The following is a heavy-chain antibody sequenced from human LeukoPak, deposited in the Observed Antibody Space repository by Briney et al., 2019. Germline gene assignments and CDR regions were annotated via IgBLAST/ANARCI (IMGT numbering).Heavy chain of an antibody. CDR1: GFTFSSYG. V-gene: IGHV3-30*02. D-gene: IGHD1-26*01. CDR3: AKDLRATIDY. Sequence: GGSLRLSCAASGFTFSSYGMHWVRQAPGKGLEWVAFIRYDGSEKYYADSVKGRFTISRDNSKNTLYLQMNSLRAEDTAVYYCAKDLRATIDYWGQGTLVTVSS. CDR2: IRYDGSEK. J-gene: IGHJ4*02.